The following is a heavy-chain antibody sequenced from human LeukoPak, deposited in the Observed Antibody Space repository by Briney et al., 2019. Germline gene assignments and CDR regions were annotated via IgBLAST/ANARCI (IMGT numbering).Heavy chain of an antibody. CDR1: CGSFSIYY. D-gene: IGHD1-26*01. CDR3: ARGQGGNYYLNYFAY. CDR2: FYYSGST. V-gene: IGHV4-59*01. Sequence: PSETLSLTRTVTCGSFSIYYWSWIRPPPGEGLEWIGHFYYSGSTNYNPPLKSRVTISVDTSRNQFSLQLTSGTAADTAVYSCARGQGGNYYLNYFAYWGQGALVTVPS. J-gene: IGHJ4*02.